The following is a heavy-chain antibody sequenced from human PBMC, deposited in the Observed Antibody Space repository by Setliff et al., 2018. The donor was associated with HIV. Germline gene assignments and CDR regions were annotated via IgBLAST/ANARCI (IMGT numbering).Heavy chain of an antibody. D-gene: IGHD3-22*01. CDR2: IYTSGST. Sequence: SETLSLTCTVSGGSISSGSDYWTWIRQPAGKGLEWIGRIYTSGSTKYNPSLKSRATISVDTSKNQFSLNLRSVTAADTAVYYCARERDFYYDNSGYSFDYWGQGTLVTVSS. CDR1: GGSISSGSDY. V-gene: IGHV4-61*02. J-gene: IGHJ4*02. CDR3: ARERDFYYDNSGYSFDY.